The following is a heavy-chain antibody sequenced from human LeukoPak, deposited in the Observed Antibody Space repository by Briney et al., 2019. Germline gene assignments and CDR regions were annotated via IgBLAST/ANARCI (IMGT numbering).Heavy chain of an antibody. Sequence: GGSLRLSCAASGFTFSSYAMNWVRQAPGKGLEWVSSIKNSGDTTYYADSVKGRFTISRDNSKNTLYLQMNSLRAEDTAVYYCAKDSSSSQDYWGQGTLVTVSS. CDR2: IKNSGDTT. CDR1: GFTFSSYA. V-gene: IGHV3-23*01. D-gene: IGHD6-13*01. CDR3: AKDSSSSQDY. J-gene: IGHJ4*02.